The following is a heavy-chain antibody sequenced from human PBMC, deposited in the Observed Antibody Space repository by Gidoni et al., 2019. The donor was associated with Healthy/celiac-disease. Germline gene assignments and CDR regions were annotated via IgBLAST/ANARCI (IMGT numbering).Heavy chain of an antibody. CDR3: ARDRRGLWFGELGLFDP. CDR1: GYTFTGYY. Sequence: QVQLVQSGAEVKKPGASVKVSCQASGYTFTGYYIHWVRQAPGQGLAWMGWNNPNSGGTNYAQKFQGRVTMTRDTSISTAYMELSRLRSDDTAVYYCARDRRGLWFGELGLFDPWGQGTLVTVSS. D-gene: IGHD3-10*01. V-gene: IGHV1-2*02. CDR2: NNPNSGGT. J-gene: IGHJ5*02.